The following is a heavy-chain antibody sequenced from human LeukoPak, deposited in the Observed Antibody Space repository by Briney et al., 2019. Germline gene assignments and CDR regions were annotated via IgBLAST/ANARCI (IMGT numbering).Heavy chain of an antibody. CDR3: ARGGSGSYYLHWFDP. CDR2: IYPGDSDT. J-gene: IGHJ5*02. D-gene: IGHD1-26*01. Sequence: GESLKISCKGSGYSFTSYWIGWVRQMPGKGLGWMGIIYPGDSDTRYSPSFQGQVTISADKSISTAYLQWSSLKASDTAMYYCARGGSGSYYLHWFDPWGQGTLVTVSS. V-gene: IGHV5-51*01. CDR1: GYSFTSYW.